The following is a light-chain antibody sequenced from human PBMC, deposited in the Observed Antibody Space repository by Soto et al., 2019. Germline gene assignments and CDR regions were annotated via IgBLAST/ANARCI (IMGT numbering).Light chain of an antibody. V-gene: IGKV3-15*01. J-gene: IGKJ2*01. CDR3: HQYNNWHQT. CDR1: QSVSSN. CDR2: GAS. Sequence: EIVMTQSPATLSVSPGESATLSCRASQSVSSNLAWYQQKPGQAPRLLIYGASTRATGIPARFSGSGSGTEFTLTISSLQSEDFAVYYCHQYNNWHQTFGQGTKREIK.